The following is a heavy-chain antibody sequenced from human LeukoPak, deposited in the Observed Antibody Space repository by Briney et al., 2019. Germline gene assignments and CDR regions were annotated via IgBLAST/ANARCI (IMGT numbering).Heavy chain of an antibody. J-gene: IGHJ6*02. V-gene: IGHV3-23*01. CDR2: MSATGGST. D-gene: IGHD3-3*01. CDR3: ARGGGNNAIFGVVTYGMDV. CDR1: GLTFGNYA. Sequence: GGSLRLSCAASGLTFGNYAMSWVRQAPGKGLEWVSAMSATGGSTYYSDSVKGRFTISRDDSKNTLYLQMNSLRPEDTAVYYCARGGGNNAIFGVVTYGMDVWGQGTTVTVSS.